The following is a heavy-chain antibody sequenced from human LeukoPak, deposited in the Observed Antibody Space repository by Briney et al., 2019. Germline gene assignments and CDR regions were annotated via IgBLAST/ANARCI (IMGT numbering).Heavy chain of an antibody. Sequence: SVKVSCKASGGTFSSYAISWVRQAPGQGLEWMGRIIPILGIANYAQKFQGRVTITADESTSTAYMELGSLRSEDTAVYYCARDGSTVTTPYWYFDLWGRGTLVTVSS. V-gene: IGHV1-69*04. CDR3: ARDGSTVTTPYWYFDL. CDR1: GGTFSSYA. D-gene: IGHD4-17*01. J-gene: IGHJ2*01. CDR2: IIPILGIA.